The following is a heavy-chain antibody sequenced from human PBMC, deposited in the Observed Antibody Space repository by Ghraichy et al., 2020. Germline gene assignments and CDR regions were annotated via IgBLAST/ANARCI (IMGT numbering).Heavy chain of an antibody. D-gene: IGHD4-23*01. CDR1: GFTFSSFN. CDR2: ITSSSRFI. V-gene: IGHV3-48*02. CDR3: ARASAVVRYYYYDAMDV. J-gene: IGHJ6*02. Sequence: GESLNISCEASGFTFSSFNLNWVGQAPGKGPEWISYITSSSRFISYADSVKGRFTVSRDNAKNSLYLQMNSLRDEDTAVYYCARASAVVRYYYYDAMDVWGQGTTVTVSS.